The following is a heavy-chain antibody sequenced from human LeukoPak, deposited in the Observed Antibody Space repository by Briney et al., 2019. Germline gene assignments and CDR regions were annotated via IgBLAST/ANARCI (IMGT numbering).Heavy chain of an antibody. J-gene: IGHJ6*03. CDR3: ARYPRSYYYDSSGLPGIYYYYLDV. V-gene: IGHV1-18*01. CDR2: ISAYNGNT. Sequence: GASVKVSCKASGYTFTSYGISWVRQAPGQGLEWMGWISAYNGNTNYAQKLQGRVTMTTDTSTSTAYMELRSLRSDDTAVYYCARYPRSYYYDSSGLPGIYYYYLDVWGRGTTVTVSS. CDR1: GYTFTSYG. D-gene: IGHD3-22*01.